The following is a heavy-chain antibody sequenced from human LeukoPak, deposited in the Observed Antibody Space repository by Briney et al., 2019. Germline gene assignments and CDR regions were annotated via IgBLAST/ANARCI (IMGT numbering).Heavy chain of an antibody. CDR3: ARGRSNSIVVPAATTLYYFDY. D-gene: IGHD2-2*01. CDR1: GGSFSGYY. J-gene: IGHJ4*02. CDR2: INHSGST. Sequence: SETLSLTCAVYGGSFSGYYWSWIRQPPGKGLEWIGGINHSGSTNYNPSLKSRVTISVDTSKNQFSLKLSSVTAADTAVYYCARGRSNSIVVPAATTLYYFDYWGQGTLVTVSS. V-gene: IGHV4-34*01.